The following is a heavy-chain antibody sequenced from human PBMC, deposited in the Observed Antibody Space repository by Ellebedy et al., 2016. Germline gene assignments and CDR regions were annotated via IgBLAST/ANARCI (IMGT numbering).Heavy chain of an antibody. CDR3: ARIRGSGSYSNWFDP. J-gene: IGHJ5*02. CDR1: GFSLSNARMG. Sequence: SGPTLVXPTETLTLTCTVSGFSLSNARMGVSWIRQPPGKALEWLAHIFSNDEKSYSTSLKSRLTISKDTSKSQVVLTMTNMDPVDTATYYCARIRGSGSYSNWFDPWGQGTLVTVSS. V-gene: IGHV2-26*01. CDR2: IFSNDEK. D-gene: IGHD1-26*01.